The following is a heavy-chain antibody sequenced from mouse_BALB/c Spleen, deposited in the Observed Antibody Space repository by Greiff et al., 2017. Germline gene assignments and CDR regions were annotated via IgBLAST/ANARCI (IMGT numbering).Heavy chain of an antibody. V-gene: IGHV5-4*02. CDR2: ISDGGSYT. CDR3: AREGDEAMDY. J-gene: IGHJ4*01. Sequence: EVHLVESGGGLVKPGGSLKLSCAASGFTFSDYYMYWVRQTPEKRLEWVATISDGGSYTYYPDSVKGRFTISRDNAKNNLYLQMSSLKSEDTAMYYCAREGDEAMDYWGQGTSVTVSS. CDR1: GFTFSDYY.